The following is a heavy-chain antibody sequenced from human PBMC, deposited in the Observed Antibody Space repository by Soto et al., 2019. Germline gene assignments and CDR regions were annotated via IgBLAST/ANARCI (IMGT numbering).Heavy chain of an antibody. CDR3: ARAYLERISV. CDR2: ISLSGSA. V-gene: IGHV4-34*01. CDR1: GESFSGYP. Sequence: SETLSLTCAVYGESFSGYPWTWIRQPPGKGLEWIGQISLSGSASYNPSLKSRVSMSVDASKNQFSLNLSSVIAADTAVYYCARAYLERISVWGQGTLVTVSS. J-gene: IGHJ4*02. D-gene: IGHD2-8*01.